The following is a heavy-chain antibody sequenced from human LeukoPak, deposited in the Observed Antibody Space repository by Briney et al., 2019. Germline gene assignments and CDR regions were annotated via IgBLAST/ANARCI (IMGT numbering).Heavy chain of an antibody. V-gene: IGHV3-74*01. CDR2: IENDGSTT. D-gene: IGHD3-16*02. Sequence: AGGSLRLSCAASGFTLSSYLMHWVRQAPGKGLVWVSRIENDGSTTTYADSVKGRFTISRDNAKNTLYLQMNSLRAEDTAVYYCARGGYSAGFDIWGHRTMVTVSS. J-gene: IGHJ3*02. CDR1: GFTLSSYL. CDR3: ARGGYSAGFDI.